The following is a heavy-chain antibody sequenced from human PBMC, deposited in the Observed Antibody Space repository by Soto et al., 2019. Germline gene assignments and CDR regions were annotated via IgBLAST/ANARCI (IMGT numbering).Heavy chain of an antibody. V-gene: IGHV3-11*01. D-gene: IGHD6-19*01. CDR3: ARRLQWQLRPLDS. Sequence: PGGSLRLSCEGSGFTFNDYYMTWMRQAPGKGLEWVAYINTLSTAIYYADSVKGRFTISRDNAKNSLYLQMNGLRAEDTATYYCARRLQWQLRPLDSWGRGTLVTVSS. J-gene: IGHJ4*02. CDR2: INTLSTAI. CDR1: GFTFNDYY.